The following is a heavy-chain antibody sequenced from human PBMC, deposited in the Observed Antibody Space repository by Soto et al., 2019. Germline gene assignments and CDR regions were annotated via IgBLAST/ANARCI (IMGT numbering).Heavy chain of an antibody. V-gene: IGHV3-53*01. J-gene: IGHJ2*01. CDR3: ARGGRGVGDSATGFFDL. Sequence: EVQLVESGGGLIQPGGYLRLSCAASGFTVSNNYMNWVRQAPGKGLEWVSVIYSDGSTYYPDSVKGRFTISTDNSLNMVFLQMNSLRVEDTAVYYCARGGRGVGDSATGFFDLWGRGTLVTVSS. CDR1: GFTVSNNY. CDR2: IYSDGST. D-gene: IGHD2-21*02.